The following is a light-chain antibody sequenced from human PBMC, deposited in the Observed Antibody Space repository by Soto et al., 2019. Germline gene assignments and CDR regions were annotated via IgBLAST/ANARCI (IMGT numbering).Light chain of an antibody. J-gene: IGKJ2*03. CDR3: QQYSNWPLYS. CDR2: DAS. Sequence: EIVMTQSPATLSVSPGVRATLSCRASQSVSNNLAWYQQKPGQAPRLLMYDASTRATGIPARFSGSGSGMEFTLTISSLLSDDFAVYYCQQYSNWPLYSFGQGTRLEIK. CDR1: QSVSNN. V-gene: IGKV3-15*01.